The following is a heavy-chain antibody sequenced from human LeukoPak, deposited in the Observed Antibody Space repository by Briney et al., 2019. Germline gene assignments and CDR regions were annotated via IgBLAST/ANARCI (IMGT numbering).Heavy chain of an antibody. CDR2: ISHTGIA. J-gene: IGHJ4*02. CDR1: GGSFSGYH. Sequence: PSEPLSLTCAVYGGSFSGYHWSWIRQSPGKGLEWIGEISHTGIASYNPSLKSRVTISVDTSKNQFSLKLSSVTAADTAVYYCARGEIYYNTSGFLKFVYWGQGTLVTVSS. D-gene: IGHD3-22*01. CDR3: ARGEIYYNTSGFLKFVY. V-gene: IGHV4-34*01.